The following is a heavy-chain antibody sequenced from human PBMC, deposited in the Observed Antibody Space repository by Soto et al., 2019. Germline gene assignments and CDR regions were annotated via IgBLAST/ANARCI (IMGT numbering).Heavy chain of an antibody. CDR3: ARQGVAARPYYYYYGMDV. CDR1: GYSFTSYW. J-gene: IGHJ6*02. V-gene: IGHV5-10-1*01. Sequence: GESLKISCKGSGYSFTSYWISWVRQMPGKGLEWMGRIDPSDSYTNYSPSFQGHATISADKSISTAYLQRSSLKASDTAMYYCARQGVAARPYYYYYGMDVWGQGTTVTVSS. D-gene: IGHD6-6*01. CDR2: IDPSDSYT.